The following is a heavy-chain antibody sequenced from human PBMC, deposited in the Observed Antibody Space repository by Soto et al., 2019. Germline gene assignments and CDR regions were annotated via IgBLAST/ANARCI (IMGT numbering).Heavy chain of an antibody. Sequence: SVKVSCKASGGTFSSYAISWVRQAPGQGLEWMGGIIPIFGTANYAQKFQGRVTITADESTSTAYMELSSLRSEDTAVYYCASDILTGYYRLYYYYYGMDVWGQGTTVTVSS. J-gene: IGHJ6*02. CDR1: GGTFSSYA. V-gene: IGHV1-69*13. CDR2: IIPIFGTA. D-gene: IGHD3-9*01. CDR3: ASDILTGYYRLYYYYYGMDV.